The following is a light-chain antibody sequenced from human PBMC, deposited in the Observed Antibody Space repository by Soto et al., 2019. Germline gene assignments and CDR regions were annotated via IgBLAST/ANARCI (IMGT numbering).Light chain of an antibody. CDR1: SSDVGTHGY. CDR3: MCYAGGNNWV. CDR2: DVT. V-gene: IGLV2-8*01. J-gene: IGLJ3*02. Sequence: QSALTQPPSASGSPGQSVTISCTGTSSDVGTHGYVSWYQQHAGKAPKLVIYDVTKRPSGVPDRFSGSKSGNTASLTVPGLQAEDEADYYCMCYAGGNNWVFGGGTKVTVL.